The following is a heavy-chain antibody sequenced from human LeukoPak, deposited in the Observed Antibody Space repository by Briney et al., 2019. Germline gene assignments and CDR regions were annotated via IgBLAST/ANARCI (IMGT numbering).Heavy chain of an antibody. V-gene: IGHV3-74*01. CDR2: INSDGSST. D-gene: IGHD6-13*01. Sequence: PGGSLRLSCAASGFTFSSYWMHWVRQAPGKGLVWVSRINSDGSSTSYADSVKGRCTISRDNAKNTLYLQMNSLRAEDTAVYYCARAYSSSWYEDWGQGTLVTVSS. J-gene: IGHJ4*02. CDR1: GFTFSSYW. CDR3: ARAYSSSWYED.